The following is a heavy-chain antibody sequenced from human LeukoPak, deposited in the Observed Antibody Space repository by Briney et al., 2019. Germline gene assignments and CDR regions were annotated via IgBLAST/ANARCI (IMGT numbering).Heavy chain of an antibody. CDR3: ARRHGDYLGGFEY. D-gene: IGHD4-17*01. J-gene: IGHJ4*02. CDR2: ISIGSSVI. CDR1: RITLSSYS. V-gene: IGHV3-48*02. Sequence: GGSLRLSCVASRITLSSYSMNWVRQAPGKGLEWVSYISIGSSVIYYADSVKGRFTISRDNAKNSLYLQMNSLGDEDTAVYYCARRHGDYLGGFEYWGQGTLVTVSS.